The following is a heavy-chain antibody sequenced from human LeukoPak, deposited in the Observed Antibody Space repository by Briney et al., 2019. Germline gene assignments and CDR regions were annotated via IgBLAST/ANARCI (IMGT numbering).Heavy chain of an antibody. Sequence: GGSLRLSCAASGFTFSSYSMNWVRQAPGKGLEWVSSISSSSSYIYCADSVKGRFTISRDNSKNTLYLEMNSLRAEDTAVYYCAKGPYYDFWTSLFDYWGQGTLVTVSS. V-gene: IGHV3-21*04. J-gene: IGHJ4*02. CDR1: GFTFSSYS. CDR2: ISSSSSYI. D-gene: IGHD3-3*01. CDR3: AKGPYYDFWTSLFDY.